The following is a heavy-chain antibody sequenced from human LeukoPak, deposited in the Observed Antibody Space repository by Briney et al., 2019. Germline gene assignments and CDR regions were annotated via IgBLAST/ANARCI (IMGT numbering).Heavy chain of an antibody. J-gene: IGHJ4*02. CDR1: GFTFSSYA. D-gene: IGHD6-13*01. CDR3: ARESYSSRHYYFDY. Sequence: PGRSLRLSCAASGFTFSSYAMHWVRQAPGKGLEWVAVISYDGSNKYYADSVKGRFTTSRDNSKNTLYLQMNSLRAEDTAVYYCARESYSSRHYYFDYWGQGTLVTVSS. CDR2: ISYDGSNK. V-gene: IGHV3-30-3*01.